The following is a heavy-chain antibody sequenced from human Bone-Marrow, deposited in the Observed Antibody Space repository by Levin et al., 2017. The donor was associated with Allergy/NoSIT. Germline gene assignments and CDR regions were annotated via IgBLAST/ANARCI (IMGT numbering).Heavy chain of an antibody. CDR2: IKSKTDGGTT. J-gene: IGHJ1*01. Sequence: SGGSLRLSCAASGFTFSNAWMNWVRQAPGKGLEWVGRIKSKTDGGTTDYAAPVKGRFTISRDDSKNTLYLQMNSLKTEDTAVYYCTTTSYYDSSGYQKPAEYFQHWGQGTLVTVSS. V-gene: IGHV3-15*07. D-gene: IGHD3-22*01. CDR3: TTTSYYDSSGYQKPAEYFQH. CDR1: GFTFSNAW.